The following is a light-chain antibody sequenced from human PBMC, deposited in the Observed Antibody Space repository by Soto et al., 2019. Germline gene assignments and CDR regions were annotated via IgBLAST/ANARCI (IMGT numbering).Light chain of an antibody. CDR2: WAS. CDR1: QRVLYSSNNKNY. CDR3: QQYYSTHQT. V-gene: IGKV4-1*01. J-gene: IGKJ1*01. Sequence: DIVMTQSPDSLAVSLGERATINCKSSQRVLYSSNNKNYLAWYQQKPGQPPKLLIYWASTRESGVPDRFSVSGSWTDFTLTISSLQAEDVAVYYFQQYYSTHQTFGQGNQVQI.